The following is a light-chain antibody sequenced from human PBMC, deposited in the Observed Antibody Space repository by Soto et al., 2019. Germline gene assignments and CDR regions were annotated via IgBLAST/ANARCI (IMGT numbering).Light chain of an antibody. CDR2: GAS. V-gene: IGKV3-20*01. CDR3: QQYGSSPPIT. Sequence: EIVLTQSPGTLSLSPGERATLSCRASQSVSSSYLAWYQQTPGQAPRLLIYGASSRATGIPDRFSGSGSGTDFPLTISRLEPEDFAVYSCQQYGSSPPITFGQGTRLEIK. CDR1: QSVSSSY. J-gene: IGKJ5*01.